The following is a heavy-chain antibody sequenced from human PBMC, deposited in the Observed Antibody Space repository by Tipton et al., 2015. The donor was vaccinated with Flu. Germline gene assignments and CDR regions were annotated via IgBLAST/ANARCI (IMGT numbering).Heavy chain of an antibody. V-gene: IGHV4-38-2*01. J-gene: IGHJ5*02. CDR1: GYSIRSSNYY. CDR2: IHKTGST. Sequence: LRLSCAVSGYSIRSSNYYWGWIRQPPGKGLEWIGNIHKTGSTYFNPSLRSRVTFSVDTSKNQFSLRLASVTAADTAVYYCARRDYSNYVSEPKNWFDPWGQGTLVTVSS. CDR3: ARRDYSNYVSEPKNWFDP. D-gene: IGHD4-11*01.